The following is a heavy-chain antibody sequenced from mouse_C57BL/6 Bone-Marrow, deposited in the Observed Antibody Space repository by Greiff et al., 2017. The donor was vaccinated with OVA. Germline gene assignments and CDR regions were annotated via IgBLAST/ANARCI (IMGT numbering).Heavy chain of an antibody. D-gene: IGHD2-1*01. CDR2: IYPGDGDT. J-gene: IGHJ4*01. Sequence: QVQLQQSGPELVKPGASVKISCKASGYALSRSWMNWVKQRPGKGLEWIGRIYPGDGDTNYNGKVKGKATLTADQSSSTSYMQLSSLTSEYSAVYFCAREKKSIYYGIYYAMDYWGQGTSVTVSS. V-gene: IGHV1-82*01. CDR1: GYALSRSW. CDR3: AREKKSIYYGIYYAMDY.